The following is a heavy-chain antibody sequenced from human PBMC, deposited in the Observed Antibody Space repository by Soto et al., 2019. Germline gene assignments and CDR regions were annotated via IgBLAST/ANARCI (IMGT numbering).Heavy chain of an antibody. D-gene: IGHD1-26*01. V-gene: IGHV3-23*01. CDR3: AKDEPGSYYPYYFDY. Sequence: PVGSLRLSCAASGFTFSSYAMSWVRQAPGKGLEWVSAISGSGGSTYYADSVKGRFTISRDNSKNTLYLQMNSLRAEDTAVYYCAKDEPGSYYPYYFDYWGQGTLVTVSS. CDR1: GFTFSSYA. J-gene: IGHJ4*02. CDR2: ISGSGGST.